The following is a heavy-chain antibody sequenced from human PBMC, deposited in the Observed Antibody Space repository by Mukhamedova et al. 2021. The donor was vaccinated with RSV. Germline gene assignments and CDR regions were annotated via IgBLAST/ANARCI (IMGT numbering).Heavy chain of an antibody. CDR3: ARDSPIDSSRWYNRFDP. Sequence: GLEWIGYIYYSGSTNYNPSLKSRVTISGDTSKNQFSLKLNSVTAADTAVYYCARDSPIDSSRWYNRFDPWGQGPLVTVSS. D-gene: IGHD6-13*01. CDR2: IYYSGST. J-gene: IGHJ5*02. V-gene: IGHV4-59*01.